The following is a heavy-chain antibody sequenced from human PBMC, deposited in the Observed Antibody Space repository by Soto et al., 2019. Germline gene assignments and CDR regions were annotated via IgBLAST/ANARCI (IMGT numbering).Heavy chain of an antibody. CDR1: GATFSSYA. J-gene: IGHJ6*02. CDR2: IDPTGGST. D-gene: IGHD5-18*01. V-gene: IGHV1-46*01. CDR3: STEGSTFGYHSLAG. Sequence: ASVKVSCKTSGATFSSYAITWVRQAPGQGLEWMGRIDPTGGSTSYAQKFQGRVTMTRDTSTSTVYMELSSLKIEDTAVYYRSTEGSTFGYHSLAGWGQGTTVTVSS.